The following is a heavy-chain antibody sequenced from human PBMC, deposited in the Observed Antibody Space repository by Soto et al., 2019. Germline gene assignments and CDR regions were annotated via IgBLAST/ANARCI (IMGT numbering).Heavy chain of an antibody. CDR3: ARHGSIGARLNYFDP. Sequence: RGESLKISWEGSGYNFDSFWIGWVRQMPGKGLEWMGIIYPGDSDTRYNPSFQGQVTMSADKSISTVYLQWSSLKASDTAIYYCARHGSIGARLNYFDPWGQGTQVTVSS. J-gene: IGHJ5*02. V-gene: IGHV5-51*01. D-gene: IGHD6-6*01. CDR1: GYNFDSFW. CDR2: IYPGDSDT.